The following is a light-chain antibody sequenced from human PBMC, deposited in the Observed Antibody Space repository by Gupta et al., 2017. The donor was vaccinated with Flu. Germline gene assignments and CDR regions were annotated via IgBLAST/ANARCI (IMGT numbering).Light chain of an antibody. CDR2: KAS. J-gene: IGKJ1*01. V-gene: IGKV1-5*03. CDR1: QSISSW. Sequence: VGDRVTITGRASQSISSWLAWYQQKPGKAPKLLIYKASSLESGVPSRFSGSGSGTEITLTISSLQPDDFATYYCQQYNTYWTFGQGTKVEIK. CDR3: QQYNTYWT.